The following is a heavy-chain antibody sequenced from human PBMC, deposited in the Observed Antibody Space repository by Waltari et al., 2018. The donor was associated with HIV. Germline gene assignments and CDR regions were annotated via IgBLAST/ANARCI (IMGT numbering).Heavy chain of an antibody. J-gene: IGHJ4*02. CDR3: ARQRSPGYCSSTSCHGGFFDY. Sequence: QLQLQESGPGLVKPSETLSLTCTVSGGSFSNNDYYWGCIRQPPGKGLEWIGTVYYSGNTYYNPSLKGRLTMSVDTSKNQFSLKLNSVTAADTAVYYCARQRSPGYCSSTSCHGGFFDYWGQGTLVTVSS. V-gene: IGHV4-39*01. D-gene: IGHD2-2*01. CDR2: VYYSGNT. CDR1: GGSFSNNDYY.